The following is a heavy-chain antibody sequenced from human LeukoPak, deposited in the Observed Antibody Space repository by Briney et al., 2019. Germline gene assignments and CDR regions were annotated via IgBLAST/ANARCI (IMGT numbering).Heavy chain of an antibody. J-gene: IGHJ5*02. V-gene: IGHV3-15*07. CDR1: GFTFSNAW. CDR2: IKSKTDGGTA. Sequence: GGSLRLSCAASGFTFSNAWMNWVRQAPGKGLEWVGRIKSKTDGGTADYAAPVKGRFTISRDDSKNTLYMQMNSLKTEDTAVYYCTTYDFWSGYNPWGQGILVTVSS. D-gene: IGHD3-3*01. CDR3: TTYDFWSGYNP.